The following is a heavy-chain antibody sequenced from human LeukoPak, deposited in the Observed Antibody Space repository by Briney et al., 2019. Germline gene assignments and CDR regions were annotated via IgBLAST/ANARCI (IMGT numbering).Heavy chain of an antibody. Sequence: ASVKVSCKASGYTFTSYGISWVRQAPGQGLEWMGWISAYNGNTNYAQKLQGRVTMTTDTSTSTAYMELRSLRSDDTAVYYCARDQRGWVATSPYYYYGMDVWGQGTTVTVSS. D-gene: IGHD5-12*01. CDR2: ISAYNGNT. V-gene: IGHV1-18*01. J-gene: IGHJ6*02. CDR1: GYTFTSYG. CDR3: ARDQRGWVATSPYYYYGMDV.